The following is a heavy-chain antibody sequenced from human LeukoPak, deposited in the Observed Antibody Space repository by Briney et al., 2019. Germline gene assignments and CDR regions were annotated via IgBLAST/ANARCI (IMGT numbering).Heavy chain of an antibody. CDR2: MNPNSGNT. Sequence: GASVKVSCKASGYTFTSYDINWVRQATGQGLEWMGWMNPNSGNTGYAQKFQGRVTMTRNTSISTAYMELSSLRSEDTAVYYCARGRKVLLRYFDWGRIRFDPWGQGTLVTVSS. D-gene: IGHD3-9*01. V-gene: IGHV1-8*01. CDR3: ARGRKVLLRYFDWGRIRFDP. CDR1: GYTFTSYD. J-gene: IGHJ5*02.